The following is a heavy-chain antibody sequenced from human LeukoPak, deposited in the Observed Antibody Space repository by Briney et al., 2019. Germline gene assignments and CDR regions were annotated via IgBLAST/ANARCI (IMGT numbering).Heavy chain of an antibody. J-gene: IGHJ5*02. Sequence: GASVKVSCKASGYTFTSYGISWVRQAPGQGLEWMGWISAYNGNTNYAQKLQGRVTMTTDTSTSTAYMELSSLRSEDTAVYYCAAEPGFHTRWFDPWGQGTLVTVSS. V-gene: IGHV1-18*01. CDR2: ISAYNGNT. CDR3: AAEPGFHTRWFDP. D-gene: IGHD1-14*01. CDR1: GYTFTSYG.